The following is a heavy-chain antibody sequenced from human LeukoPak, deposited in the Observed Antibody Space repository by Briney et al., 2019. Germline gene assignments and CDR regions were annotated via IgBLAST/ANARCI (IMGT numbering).Heavy chain of an antibody. CDR2: ISYEGGTQ. V-gene: IGHV3-30*18. J-gene: IGHJ5*02. CDR3: AKEGTPQVSTWYDL. CDR1: GFTFSPYG. Sequence: GGSLRLSCAGSGFTFSPYGMHWVRQAPGKGLEWVAVISYEGGTQHYADSVKGRFIISRDNPRNTLYLQMNILRTEDTAVYYCAKEGTPQVSTWYDLWGQGTQVIVSS. D-gene: IGHD3-10*01.